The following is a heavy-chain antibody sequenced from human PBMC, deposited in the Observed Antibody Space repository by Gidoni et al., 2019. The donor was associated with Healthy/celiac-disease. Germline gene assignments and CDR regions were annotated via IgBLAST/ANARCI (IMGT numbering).Heavy chain of an antibody. Sequence: EVQLVESGGGLVKPGGSLRLSCAASGFTFSNAWMGWVRQAPGKGLEWVGGIKSKTDGGTTDYAAPVKGRFTISRDDSKNTLYLQMNSLKTEDTAVYYCTTDHPPSPLWGQGTLVTVSS. CDR3: TTDHPPSPL. J-gene: IGHJ4*02. V-gene: IGHV3-15*01. CDR2: IKSKTDGGTT. CDR1: GFTFSNAW.